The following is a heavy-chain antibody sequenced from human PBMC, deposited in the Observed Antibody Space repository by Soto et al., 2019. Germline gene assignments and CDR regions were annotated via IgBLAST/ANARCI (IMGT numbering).Heavy chain of an antibody. V-gene: IGHV1-2*02. J-gene: IGHJ4*02. Sequence: QVQLVQSGAEVKKPGASVKVSCKAPGHSFTGYYFHWVRQAPGQGLEWMGWIDPNSGGTNYAQKFQGRVTMTRDTSISTAYMELSSLRSDDTAVYYCARGDSVWQGDYWGQETLVTVSS. CDR3: ARGDSVWQGDY. CDR2: IDPNSGGT. CDR1: GHSFTGYY. D-gene: IGHD6-19*01.